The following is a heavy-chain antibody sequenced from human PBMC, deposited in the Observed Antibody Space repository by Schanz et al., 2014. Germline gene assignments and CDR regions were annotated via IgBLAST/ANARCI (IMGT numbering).Heavy chain of an antibody. CDR1: GFSFSGFA. V-gene: IGHV3-7*01. Sequence: VQLEESGGGVVQPGGSLRLSCVASGFSFSGFAVHWVRQAPGKGLEWVANIKQDGSAKNYVDSVKGRFTISRDNPKNSLCLQMNSLRAEDTALYYCARVLGGDEGLDQWGQGTLVTVSS. D-gene: IGHD4-17*01. J-gene: IGHJ4*02. CDR2: IKQDGSAK. CDR3: ARVLGGDEGLDQ.